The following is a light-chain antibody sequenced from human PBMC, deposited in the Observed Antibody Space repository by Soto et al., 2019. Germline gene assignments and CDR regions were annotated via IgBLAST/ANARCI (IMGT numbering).Light chain of an antibody. CDR3: QQYYSPPLS. CDR2: WAS. V-gene: IGKV4-1*01. Sequence: DIVMTQSPDSLAVSLGERATINCKSSQSLLFSSNNKNYLAWYQQKGGQPPKLLIYWASTRESGVPDRFSGSGSGTDFTLTITSLKAEDVAVYYCQQYYSPPLSFGGGIKVDIK. CDR1: QSLLFSSNNKNY. J-gene: IGKJ4*01.